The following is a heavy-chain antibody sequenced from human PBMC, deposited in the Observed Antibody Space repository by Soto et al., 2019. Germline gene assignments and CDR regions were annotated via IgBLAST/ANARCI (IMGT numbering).Heavy chain of an antibody. J-gene: IGHJ4*02. D-gene: IGHD2-21*01. CDR3: ASRGGANDY. V-gene: IGHV3-30*03. CDR1: GFTFSSYG. CDR2: ISYDGSNK. Sequence: WGSLRLSCAASGFTFSSYGMHWVRQAPGKGLEWVAVISYDGSNKYYADSVKGRFTISRDNSKNTLYLQMNSLRAEDTAVYYCASRGGANDYWGQGTLVTVSS.